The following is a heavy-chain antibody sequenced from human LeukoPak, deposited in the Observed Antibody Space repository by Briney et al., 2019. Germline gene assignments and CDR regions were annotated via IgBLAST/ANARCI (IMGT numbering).Heavy chain of an antibody. CDR3: ATHYGSGSYSGRGYYGMDV. J-gene: IGHJ6*04. CDR1: GYTFTGYY. V-gene: IGHV1-2*04. Sequence: ASVKVSCKASGYTFTGYYMHWVRQPPAQGLEWMGWINPNSGGTNYAQKFQGWVTMTRDTSISTAYMELSRLRSDDTAVYYCATHYGSGSYSGRGYYGMDVWGKGTTVTVSS. D-gene: IGHD3-10*01. CDR2: INPNSGGT.